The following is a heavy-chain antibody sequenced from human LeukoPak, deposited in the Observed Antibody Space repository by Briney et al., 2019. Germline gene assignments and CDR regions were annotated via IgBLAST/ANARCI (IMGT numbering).Heavy chain of an antibody. V-gene: IGHV1-18*01. CDR3: ARVGPIVVVITGAFDI. Sequence: ASVKVSCKASGYTFTSYGISWVRQAPGQGIEWMGWISAYNGNTNYAQKLQGRVTMTTDTSTSTAYMELRSLRSDDTAVYYCARVGPIVVVITGAFDIWGQGTMVTVSS. CDR1: GYTFTSYG. J-gene: IGHJ3*02. D-gene: IGHD3-22*01. CDR2: ISAYNGNT.